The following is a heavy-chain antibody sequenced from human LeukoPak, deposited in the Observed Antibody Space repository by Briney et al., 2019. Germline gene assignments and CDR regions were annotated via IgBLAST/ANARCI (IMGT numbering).Heavy chain of an antibody. V-gene: IGHV3-74*01. CDR3: VQSGGMDV. CDR1: GFTFRRFS. CDR2: INSDGSST. Sequence: GGSLRLSCAASGFTFRRFSMHWVREVPGMGLVWVSHINSDGSSTNYADSVKGRFTISRDNAKNTLYLQMNSLRAEDTAVYYCVQSGGMDVWGQGTTVTVS. J-gene: IGHJ6*02.